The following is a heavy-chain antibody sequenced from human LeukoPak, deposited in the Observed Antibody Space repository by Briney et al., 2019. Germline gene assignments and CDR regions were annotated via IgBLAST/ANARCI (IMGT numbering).Heavy chain of an antibody. J-gene: IGHJ4*02. Sequence: GGSLRLSCIASGFSFSGHWMHWARHLPGKGLVWVSRISPTGSTTSYADSVKGRFTVSRDNAKNTLYLQVNNLRAEDTAVYYCARGPNSNWSGLDFWGQGTLLTVSS. CDR3: ARGPNSNWSGLDF. CDR2: ISPTGSTT. V-gene: IGHV3-74*01. D-gene: IGHD6-6*01. CDR1: GFSFSGHW.